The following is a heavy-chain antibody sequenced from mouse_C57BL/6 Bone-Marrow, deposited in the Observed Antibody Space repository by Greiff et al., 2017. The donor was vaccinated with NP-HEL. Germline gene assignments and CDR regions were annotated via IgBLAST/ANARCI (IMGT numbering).Heavy chain of an antibody. CDR2: IDPENGDT. CDR3: TTDGPHYYAMDY. V-gene: IGHV14-4*01. J-gene: IGHJ4*01. CDR1: GFNIKDDY. Sequence: VQLQQSGAELVRPGASVKLSCTASGFNIKDDYMHWVKQRPEQGLEWIGWIDPENGDTEYASKFQGKATITAETSSNTAYLQLSSLTSEDTAVYYCTTDGPHYYAMDYWGQGTSVTVSS. D-gene: IGHD3-1*01.